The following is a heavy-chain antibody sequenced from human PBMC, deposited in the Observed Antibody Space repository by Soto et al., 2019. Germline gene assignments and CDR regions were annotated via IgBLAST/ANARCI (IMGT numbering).Heavy chain of an antibody. Sequence: AASVKVSCKASGFTFTSSAVQWVRQARGQRLEWIGWIVVGSGNTNYAQKFQERVTITRDMSTSTAYMELSSLRSEDTAVYYCAAPTKVWSYAFDIWGQGTMVTVSS. CDR2: IVVGSGNT. D-gene: IGHD2-21*01. J-gene: IGHJ3*02. CDR1: GFTFTSSA. V-gene: IGHV1-58*01. CDR3: AAPTKVWSYAFDI.